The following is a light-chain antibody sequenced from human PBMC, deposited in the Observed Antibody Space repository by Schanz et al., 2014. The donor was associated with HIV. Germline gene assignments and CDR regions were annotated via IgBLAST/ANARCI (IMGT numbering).Light chain of an antibody. CDR2: GAS. J-gene: IGKJ4*01. Sequence: EIVMTQFPATLSVSPGERVTLSCRASQSVTSDLAWYQQKPGQGPTLLIHGASSRATDIPDRFSGSGSGTDFTLTISRLEPEDFAVYYCQQYGSSSTFGGGTKVEIK. CDR1: QSVTSD. CDR3: QQYGSSST. V-gene: IGKV3-20*01.